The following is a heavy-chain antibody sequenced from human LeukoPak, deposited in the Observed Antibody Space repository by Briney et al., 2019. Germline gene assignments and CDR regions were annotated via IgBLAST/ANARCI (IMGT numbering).Heavy chain of an antibody. Sequence: PSETLSLTCTVSGASMSSDYWTWIRQPPGRGLEWLGYIYYRGSTNYNPSLKSRVTISVDTSKNQYSLKLNSVTAADTAVYYCARRNDFGIWGQGTLVTVSS. CDR3: ARRNDFGI. J-gene: IGHJ3*02. CDR2: IYYRGST. V-gene: IGHV4-59*08. CDR1: GASMSSDY.